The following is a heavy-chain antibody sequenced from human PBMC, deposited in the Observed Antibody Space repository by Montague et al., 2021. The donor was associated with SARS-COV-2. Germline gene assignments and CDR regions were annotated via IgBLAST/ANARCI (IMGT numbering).Heavy chain of an antibody. J-gene: IGHJ4*02. CDR2: ISYDGSNK. V-gene: IGHV3-30*04. Sequence: SLRLSCAASGFTFSSYAMHWVRQAPGKGLEWVAAISYDGSNKYYADSVEGRFTISRDNSKNTLYVQMNSLRAEDTAVYYCARDDYDILTGPFDYWGQGTLVTVSS. CDR3: ARDDYDILTGPFDY. CDR1: GFTFSSYA. D-gene: IGHD3-9*01.